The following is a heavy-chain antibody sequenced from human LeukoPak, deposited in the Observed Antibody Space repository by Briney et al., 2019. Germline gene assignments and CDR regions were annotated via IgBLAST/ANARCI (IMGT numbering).Heavy chain of an antibody. CDR1: GFTFSSYA. CDR2: ISGSGGST. J-gene: IGHJ3*02. D-gene: IGHD1-26*01. V-gene: IGHV3-23*01. CDR3: AKGKWRGDAFDI. Sequence: GGSLKLSFAAFGFTFSSYAMSWFPQPPGKGLEWVSAISGSGGSTYYADSVKGRFTISRDNSKNTLYLQMNSLRAEDTAVYYCAKGKWRGDAFDIWGQGTMVTVSS.